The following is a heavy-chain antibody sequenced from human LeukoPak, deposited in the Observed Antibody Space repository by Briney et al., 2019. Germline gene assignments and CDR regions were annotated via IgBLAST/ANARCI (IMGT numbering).Heavy chain of an antibody. CDR2: ISHTGRT. Sequence: SETLSLTCAVSGLSFTGYYWSWIRQPPGKGPEWIGEISHTGRTSYNPSLKSRASISLDTSKKQFSLKLSFLTAADMAVYYCMVVSPGVPLELWGQGALVTVSS. J-gene: IGHJ4*02. CDR3: MVVSPGVPLEL. V-gene: IGHV4-34*01. D-gene: IGHD2-15*01. CDR1: GLSFTGYY.